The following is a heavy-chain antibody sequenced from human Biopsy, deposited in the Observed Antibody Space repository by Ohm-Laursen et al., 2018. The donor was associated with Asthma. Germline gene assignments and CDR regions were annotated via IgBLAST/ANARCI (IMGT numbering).Heavy chain of an antibody. CDR2: ISVYNGNT. CDR3: ARAVDYSHYYGIDV. D-gene: IGHD3-10*01. V-gene: IGHV1-18*01. Sequence: ASVKVSCKTSGYTFNSAGTTWVRQAPGQGLEWVGWISVYNGNTKVAQKLQDRVTMITDTSTSTAYMELRSLRSDDTAVYFCARAVDYSHYYGIDVWGQGTTVTVS. J-gene: IGHJ6*02. CDR1: GYTFNSAG.